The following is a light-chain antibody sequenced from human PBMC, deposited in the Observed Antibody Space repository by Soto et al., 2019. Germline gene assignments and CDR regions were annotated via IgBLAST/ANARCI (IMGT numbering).Light chain of an antibody. V-gene: IGLV7-46*01. CDR3: LLSYNAIRV. J-gene: IGLJ2*01. CDR2: DTT. CDR1: TGAVTSGHY. Sequence: QTVVTQEPSLTVSPGGTVTLTCGSSTGAVTSGHYPYWFQQKPGQAPRTLIYDTTNTHSWTPARFSGSLVGDKAALTLWGAQPEDEADYYCLLSYNAIRVFGGGTKLTVL.